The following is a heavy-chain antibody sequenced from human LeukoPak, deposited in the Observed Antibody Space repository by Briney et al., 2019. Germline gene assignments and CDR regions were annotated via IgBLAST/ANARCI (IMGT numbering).Heavy chain of an antibody. Sequence: GGSLRLSCAASGFTFSSYAMHWVRQAPGKGLEWVAVISYDGSNKYYADSVKGRFTISRDNSKNTLYLQMNSLRAEDTAVYYCARDWEQWLVTAPGYWGQGTLSPSPQ. CDR2: ISYDGSNK. CDR1: GFTFSSYA. J-gene: IGHJ4*02. D-gene: IGHD6-19*01. CDR3: ARDWEQWLVTAPGY. V-gene: IGHV3-30-3*01.